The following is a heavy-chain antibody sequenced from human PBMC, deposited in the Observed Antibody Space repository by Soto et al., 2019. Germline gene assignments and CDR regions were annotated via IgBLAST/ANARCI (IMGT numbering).Heavy chain of an antibody. CDR3: ARHVYASGDSDAFDL. Sequence: QVQLQESGPGLVKPSETLSLTCTVPDGSISGFYWSWIRQPPGMGLELIGYMYYSGSTKYHPSLKSRLTIAIDTSQDQFSLKLTSVTAADTGVYFCARHVYASGDSDAFDLWGQGKMVVVSS. CDR1: DGSISGFY. J-gene: IGHJ3*01. D-gene: IGHD2-21*01. V-gene: IGHV4-59*08. CDR2: MYYSGST.